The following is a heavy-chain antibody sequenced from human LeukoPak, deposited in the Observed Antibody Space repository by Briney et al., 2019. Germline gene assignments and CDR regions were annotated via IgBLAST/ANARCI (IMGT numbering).Heavy chain of an antibody. Sequence: GGSLRLSCAASGFIFSSYAMSWVRQAPGKGLEWVSTISGSGGSTYYADSVKGRFTISRDNSKNTVYLQMNSLRAEDTAVYYCAKGDTGMVRRYYFDYWGRGTLVTVSS. CDR1: GFIFSSYA. CDR2: ISGSGGST. D-gene: IGHD5-18*01. CDR3: AKGDTGMVRRYYFDY. V-gene: IGHV3-23*01. J-gene: IGHJ4*02.